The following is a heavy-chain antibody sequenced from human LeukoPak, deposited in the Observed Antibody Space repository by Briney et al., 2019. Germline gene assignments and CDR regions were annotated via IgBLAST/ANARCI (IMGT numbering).Heavy chain of an antibody. V-gene: IGHV1-2*06. CDR1: GYTFTGYY. Sequence: ASVKVSCKASGYTFTGYYMHWVRQAPGQGLEWMGRINPNSGGTNYAQKFQGRVTMTRDTSTDTAYMELSSLRSEDTAVYYCATSPSYYYDSSGYFDYWGQGTLVTVSS. J-gene: IGHJ4*02. D-gene: IGHD3-22*01. CDR2: INPNSGGT. CDR3: ATSPSYYYDSSGYFDY.